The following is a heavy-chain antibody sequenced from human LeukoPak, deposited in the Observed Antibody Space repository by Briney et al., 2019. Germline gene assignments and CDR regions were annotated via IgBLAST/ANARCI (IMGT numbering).Heavy chain of an antibody. CDR2: ISHSGTT. D-gene: IGHD6-19*01. V-gene: IGHV4-59*08. Sequence: SETLSLTCIVSGGSISSYSWNWIRQSPGQGLEWVGYISHSGTTSYNSSLKSRVTISVATSKNQLSLKLTSVTAADTAVYYCARWDDSAWGFGNWGPGTLVIVSS. CDR3: ARWDDSAWGFGN. CDR1: GGSISSYS. J-gene: IGHJ4*02.